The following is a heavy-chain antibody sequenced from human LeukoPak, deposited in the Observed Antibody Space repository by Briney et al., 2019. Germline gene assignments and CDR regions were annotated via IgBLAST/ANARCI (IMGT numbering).Heavy chain of an antibody. CDR2: IYYSGST. J-gene: IGHJ2*01. D-gene: IGHD4-17*01. CDR3: ARAMTTVTTHFDL. V-gene: IGHV4-61*05. CDR1: GGSISSSSYY. Sequence: SETLSLTCIVSGGSISSSSYYWGWIRQPPGKGLEWTGYIYYSGSTNYNPSLKSRVTISVDTSKNQSSLKLSSVTAADTAVYYCARAMTTVTTHFDLWGRGTLVTVSS.